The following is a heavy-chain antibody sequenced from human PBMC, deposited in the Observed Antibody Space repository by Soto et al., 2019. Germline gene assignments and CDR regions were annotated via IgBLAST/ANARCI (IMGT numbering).Heavy chain of an antibody. CDR1: GFTFRNYA. V-gene: IGHV3-30-3*01. J-gene: IGHJ6*02. D-gene: IGHD2-15*01. Sequence: PGGSLRLSCAASGFTFRNYAMHWVRQAPGKGLECVAVISYDGGNKFYRDYVKGRFTISRDNSKNTLYLQINSLRYEDTAVYHCARGDREDIAVVIGVRPGEYGVDVWGQGTTVTVSS. CDR3: ARGDREDIAVVIGVRPGEYGVDV. CDR2: ISYDGGNK.